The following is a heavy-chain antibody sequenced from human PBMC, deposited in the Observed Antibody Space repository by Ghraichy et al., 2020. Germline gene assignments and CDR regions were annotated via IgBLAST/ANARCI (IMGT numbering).Heavy chain of an antibody. D-gene: IGHD6-19*01. CDR3: AKAGHSSGWYGDFDY. CDR1: GFTFSSYA. CDR2: ISGSGGST. J-gene: IGHJ4*02. Sequence: GGSLRLSCAASGFTFSSYAMTWVRQAPGKGLEWVSGISGSGGSTFYADSVKGRFTISRDNSKNTLFLQMDSLRAEDTAVYYCAKAGHSSGWYGDFDYWGQGTLVTVSS. V-gene: IGHV3-23*01.